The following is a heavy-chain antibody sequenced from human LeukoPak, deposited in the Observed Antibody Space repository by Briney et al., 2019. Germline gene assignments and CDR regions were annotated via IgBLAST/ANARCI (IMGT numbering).Heavy chain of an antibody. Sequence: GGSLRLSCAASGFTFSSYWMHWVRQAPGKGLVWVSRINSDGSSISYADSVKGRFTISRDNAKNTLYLQINSLRAEDTAVYYCAVVVVTAIHAYWGQGTLVTVSS. D-gene: IGHD2-21*02. CDR1: GFTFSSYW. CDR2: INSDGSSI. J-gene: IGHJ4*02. V-gene: IGHV3-74*01. CDR3: AVVVVTAIHAY.